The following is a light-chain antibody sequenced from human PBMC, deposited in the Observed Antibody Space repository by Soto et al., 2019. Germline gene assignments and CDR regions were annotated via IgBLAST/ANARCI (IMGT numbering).Light chain of an antibody. V-gene: IGKV1-5*01. CDR3: QQYTNTNNPWM. J-gene: IGKJ1*01. Sequence: DIQVTQSPPTLSASVGDRLTITCRASRTISTWMAWYQQKPGKAPKLLVYDASTLQSGVASRFSGSGSGTEFTLIISGLQPDDSATYYCQQYTNTNNPWMFGQGTKVDIK. CDR1: RTISTW. CDR2: DAS.